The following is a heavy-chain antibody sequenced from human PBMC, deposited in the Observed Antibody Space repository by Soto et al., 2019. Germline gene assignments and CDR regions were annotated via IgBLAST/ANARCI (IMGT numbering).Heavy chain of an antibody. CDR1: GFTFKTHA. J-gene: IGHJ6*02. D-gene: IGHD3-10*01. CDR3: GKAVGDYVAYYYGVDV. V-gene: IGHV3-30*18. CDR2: IAYDGNEK. Sequence: QVQLVESGGGVVQPGTSLRLSCAASGFTFKTHAMHWVRQAPGKGLEWMAVIAYDGNEKFYADCVKGRFTISRDNSKNSLYLQVNTLRNEDTAVYYCGKAVGDYVAYYYGVDVWGQGTTVTVSS.